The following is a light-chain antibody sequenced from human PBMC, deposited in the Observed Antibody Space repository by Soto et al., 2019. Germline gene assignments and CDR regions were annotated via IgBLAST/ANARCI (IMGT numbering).Light chain of an antibody. V-gene: IGLV2-14*01. CDR3: TSWTSSNSYV. J-gene: IGLJ1*01. Sequence: QSVLTQPASVSGSPAQSITISCTGTNSDVGAYNYVSWYQQHPGKAPKLMIFDVSNRPSGVSNRFSGSKSGNTASLTISGLQAEDEADYYCTSWTSSNSYVFGTGTKLTVL. CDR2: DVS. CDR1: NSDVGAYNY.